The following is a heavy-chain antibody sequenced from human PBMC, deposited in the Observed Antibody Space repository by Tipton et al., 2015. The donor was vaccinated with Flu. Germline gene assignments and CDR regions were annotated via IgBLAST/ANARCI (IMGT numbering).Heavy chain of an antibody. J-gene: IGHJ4*02. CDR2: VSHSGST. CDR3: ARHTGDSVRGVIDY. CDR1: GYSISSGYY. V-gene: IGHV4-38-2*01. Sequence: LRLSCGVSGYSISSGYYWGWIRQPPGKGLEWIGSVSHSGSTYYNPSLKSRVTISIDTFKTQFSLRLSSVTAADTAVYYCARHTGDSVRGVIDYWGQGTLVTVSS. D-gene: IGHD3-10*02.